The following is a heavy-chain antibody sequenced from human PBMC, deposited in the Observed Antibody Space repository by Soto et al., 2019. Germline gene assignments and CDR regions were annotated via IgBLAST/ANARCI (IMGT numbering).Heavy chain of an antibody. CDR2: IYPGDSDT. D-gene: IGHD6-13*01. CDR3: ARMMAASGTAFDY. J-gene: IGHJ4*02. V-gene: IGHV5-51*01. Sequence: GESLEISCKGSGYSFTSYWIGWVRQMPGQGLDWMGIIYPGDSDTRYSPSFQGQVTISADKSTSTAYLQSSSLKASDTATYYCARMMAASGTAFDYWGQGALVTVSS. CDR1: GYSFTSYW.